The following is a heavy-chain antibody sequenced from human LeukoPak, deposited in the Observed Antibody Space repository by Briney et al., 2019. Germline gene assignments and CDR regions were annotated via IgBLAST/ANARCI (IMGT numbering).Heavy chain of an antibody. CDR2: ISSSSSCI. Sequence: PGGSLRLSCAASGFTFSSYSMNWVRQAPGKGLEWVSSISSSSSCIYYADSVKGRFTISRDNAKNSLYLQMNSLRAEDTAVYYCARAFHYYDSSGYPPTDWGQGTLVTVSS. CDR3: ARAFHYYDSSGYPPTD. V-gene: IGHV3-21*01. CDR1: GFTFSSYS. D-gene: IGHD3-22*01. J-gene: IGHJ4*02.